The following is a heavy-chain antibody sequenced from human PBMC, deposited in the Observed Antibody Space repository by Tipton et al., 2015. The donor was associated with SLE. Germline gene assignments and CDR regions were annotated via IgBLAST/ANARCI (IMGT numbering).Heavy chain of an antibody. CDR1: GGSVSSNPHY. V-gene: IGHV4-61*01. Sequence: TLSLTCTVSGGSVSSNPHYWSWIRQPPGKGLEWIGDIHYTVSTNYNPSLNSRVTISVDTSKNQFSLKLTSVTAADTAVYYCATVTSSSWFRAFDYWGQGTLVTVSS. CDR3: ATVTSSSWFRAFDY. J-gene: IGHJ4*02. D-gene: IGHD6-13*01. CDR2: IHYTVST.